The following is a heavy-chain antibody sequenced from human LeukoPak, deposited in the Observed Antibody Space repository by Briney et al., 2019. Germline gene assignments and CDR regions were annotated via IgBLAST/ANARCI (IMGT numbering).Heavy chain of an antibody. D-gene: IGHD6-19*01. CDR2: IKTDGSEE. J-gene: IGHJ4*02. Sequence: GGSLRLSCAASGFTFSSHWMSWVRQAPGKGLEWVAIIKTDGSEEDYVDAVKGRFTISRDNARNCLYLQMNNLRAEDTAVYYCARDWNGSGLPTDYWGQGTLVTVSS. CDR1: GFTFSSHW. CDR3: ARDWNGSGLPTDY. V-gene: IGHV3-7*03.